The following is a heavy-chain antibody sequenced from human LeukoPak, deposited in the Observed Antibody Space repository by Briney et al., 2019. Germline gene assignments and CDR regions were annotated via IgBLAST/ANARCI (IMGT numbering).Heavy chain of an antibody. CDR2: IIPIFGTA. V-gene: IGHV1-69*05. CDR3: ARGPYSYGLEWFDP. CDR1: GGTFSSYA. J-gene: IGHJ5*02. Sequence: ASVKLSCKASGGTFSSYAISWVRQAPGQGLEWMGGIIPIFGTANYAQKFQGRVTITTDESTSTAYMELSSLRSEDTAVYYCARGPYSYGLEWFDPWGQGTLVTVSS. D-gene: IGHD5-18*01.